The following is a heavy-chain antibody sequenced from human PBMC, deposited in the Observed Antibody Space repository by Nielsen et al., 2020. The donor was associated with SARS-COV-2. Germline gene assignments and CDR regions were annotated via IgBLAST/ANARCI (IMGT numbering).Heavy chain of an antibody. Sequence: SGPTLVNPTQTLTLTCTFSGFSLRTRAMCVSWIRQPPGKALEWLARIDWDDDKYYSTSLKTRLTISKDTSKNQVVLTMTNMDPVDTATYYCARIGITGTTDMDVWGQGTTVTVSS. D-gene: IGHD1-7*01. CDR2: IDWDDDK. J-gene: IGHJ6*02. CDR1: GFSLRTRAMC. V-gene: IGHV2-70*11. CDR3: ARIGITGTTDMDV.